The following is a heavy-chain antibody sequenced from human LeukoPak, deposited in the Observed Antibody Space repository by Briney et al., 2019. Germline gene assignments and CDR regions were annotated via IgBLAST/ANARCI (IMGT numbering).Heavy chain of an antibody. CDR3: ARHAVYCSSTSCFYYYHYMDV. D-gene: IGHD2-2*01. Sequence: PSETLSLTCAVYGGSFSGYYWSWIRQPPGKGLEWIGEINHSGSTNNNPSLKSRVTISVDTSKNQFSLKLRSVTAADTAVYYCARHAVYCSSTSCFYYYHYMDVWGKGTTVTVSS. CDR1: GGSFSGYY. CDR2: INHSGST. V-gene: IGHV4-34*01. J-gene: IGHJ6*03.